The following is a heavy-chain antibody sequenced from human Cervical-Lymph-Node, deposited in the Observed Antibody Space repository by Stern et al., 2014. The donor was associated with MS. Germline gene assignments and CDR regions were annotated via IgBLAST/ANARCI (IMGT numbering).Heavy chain of an antibody. V-gene: IGHV3-74*02. J-gene: IGHJ3*02. Sequence: EVQLVQSGGGLVQPGGSLRLSCAASGFTFSTYWMHWVRQAPGKGLVWVSRINSDESSTTYADSVKGRFSISRDNDKNTLYLQMNSLRAEDTAVYYCARGVMVAATYAYDIWGQGT. CDR2: INSDESST. CDR1: GFTFSTYW. D-gene: IGHD2-15*01. CDR3: ARGVMVAATYAYDI.